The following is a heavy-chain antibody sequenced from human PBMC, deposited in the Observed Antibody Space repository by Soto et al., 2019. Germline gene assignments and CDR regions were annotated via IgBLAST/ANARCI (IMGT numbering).Heavy chain of an antibody. CDR3: TRASEIQLRPYWYFDL. CDR2: IRSKAYGGTT. Sequence: PGGSLRLSCTASGFTFGDYAMSWFRQAPGKGLEWVGFIRSKAYGGTTEYAASVKGRFTISRDDSKSIAYLQMSSLKTEDTAVYYCTRASEIQLRPYWYFDLWGRGTLVTVSS. CDR1: GFTFGDYA. J-gene: IGHJ2*01. V-gene: IGHV3-49*03. D-gene: IGHD5-18*01.